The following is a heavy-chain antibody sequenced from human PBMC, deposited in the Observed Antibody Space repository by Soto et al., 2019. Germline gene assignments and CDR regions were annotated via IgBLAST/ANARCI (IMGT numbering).Heavy chain of an antibody. D-gene: IGHD6-19*01. J-gene: IGHJ4*02. CDR2: IIRSGDT. V-gene: IGHV4-34*01. CDR3: ARGDGSGWYFDY. CDR1: GGSFSGYY. Sequence: SETLSLTCAVYGGSFSGYYWSWIRQPPGKGLEWFGKIIRSGDTNYNPSLMIRFTISLDTSKNHFSLKLTSLTAADTAVYYWARGDGSGWYFDYWGRGTLVTVS.